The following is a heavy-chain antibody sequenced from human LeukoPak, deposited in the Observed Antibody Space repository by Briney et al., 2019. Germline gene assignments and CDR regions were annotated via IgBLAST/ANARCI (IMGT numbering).Heavy chain of an antibody. J-gene: IGHJ5*02. Sequence: PSETLSLTCTVSGGSISSGDYYWSWIRQPPGKGLEWIGYIYYSGSTYYNPSLKSRVTISVDTSKNQFSLKLSSVTAADTAVYYCARDGSGTVTTNWFDPWGQGTLVTVSS. CDR1: GGSISSGDYY. D-gene: IGHD4-17*01. V-gene: IGHV4-30-4*01. CDR2: IYYSGST. CDR3: ARDGSGTVTTNWFDP.